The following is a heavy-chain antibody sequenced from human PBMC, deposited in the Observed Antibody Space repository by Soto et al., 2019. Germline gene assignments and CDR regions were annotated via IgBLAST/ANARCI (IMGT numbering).Heavy chain of an antibody. Sequence: SETLSLTCTLSGGSISSYYWSWIRQPPGKGLEWIGYIHYSGSTNYNPSLKSRVTISVDTSKNQFSLKLSSVAAADTAVYYCARDTLDILTGYQTPSYYYYGMDVWGQGTTVTVSS. J-gene: IGHJ6*02. CDR3: ARDTLDILTGYQTPSYYYYGMDV. V-gene: IGHV4-59*01. D-gene: IGHD3-9*01. CDR1: GGSISSYY. CDR2: IHYSGST.